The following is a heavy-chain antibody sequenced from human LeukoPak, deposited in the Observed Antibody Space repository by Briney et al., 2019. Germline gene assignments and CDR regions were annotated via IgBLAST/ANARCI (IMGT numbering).Heavy chain of an antibody. CDR1: GGSISRSSYY. D-gene: IGHD3-22*01. V-gene: IGHV4-39*01. CDR3: AVDYDSSGYYYNS. CDR2: IYYTGNT. J-gene: IGHJ4*02. Sequence: PSETLSLTCTVSGGSISRSSYYWGWIRQPPGKGLEWIGSIYYTGNTYYNPSLKSRVTISVDTSKDQFSLKLSSVTAADTAVYYCAVDYDSSGYYYNSWGQGTLVTVSS.